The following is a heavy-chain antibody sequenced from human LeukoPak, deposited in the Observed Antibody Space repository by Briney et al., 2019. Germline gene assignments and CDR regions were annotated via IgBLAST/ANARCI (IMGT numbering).Heavy chain of an antibody. V-gene: IGHV4-59*01. CDR2: IYYSGST. CDR1: GGSISSYY. Sequence: SETLSLTCTVSGGSISSYYWSWIRQPPGKGLEWIGYIYYSGSTYYNPSLKSRVTISVDRSKNQFSLKLSSVTAADTAAYYCASRRNSRYSSSWYLIDYWGQGTLVTVSS. J-gene: IGHJ4*02. D-gene: IGHD6-13*01. CDR3: ASRRNSRYSSSWYLIDY.